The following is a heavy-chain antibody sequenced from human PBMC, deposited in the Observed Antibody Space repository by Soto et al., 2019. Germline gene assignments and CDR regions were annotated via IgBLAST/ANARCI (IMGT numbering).Heavy chain of an antibody. Sequence: QMHLVESGGGLVKPGGSLRLSCEASGFTFSNHYMAWIRQAPGKGLEWVSYISTSGTSTFYADSVKGRFTISRDNAKDSLFLQMNSLRVDDTAVYFCARDGVLFRAGFDSWGQRTLVTVAS. J-gene: IGHJ4*02. V-gene: IGHV3-11*01. CDR1: GFTFSNHY. D-gene: IGHD3-3*01. CDR3: ARDGVLFRAGFDS. CDR2: ISTSGTST.